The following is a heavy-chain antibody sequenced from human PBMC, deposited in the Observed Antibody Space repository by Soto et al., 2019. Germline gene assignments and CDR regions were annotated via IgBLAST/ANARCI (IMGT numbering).Heavy chain of an antibody. CDR3: AKMGSVACGYFDY. CDR2: ISGSGGST. J-gene: IGHJ4*02. Sequence: EVQLLESGGGLVQPGGSLRLSCAASGFTFSSYAMSWVRQAPGKGLEWVSAISGSGGSTYYADSVKGRFTISRDNSMNTLYLQMNSLRAEDTAVYYCAKMGSVACGYFDYWGQGTLVTVSS. D-gene: IGHD6-19*01. V-gene: IGHV3-23*01. CDR1: GFTFSSYA.